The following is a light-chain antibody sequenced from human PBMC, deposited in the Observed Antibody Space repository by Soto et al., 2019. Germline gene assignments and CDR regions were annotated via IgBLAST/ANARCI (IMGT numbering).Light chain of an antibody. Sequence: QSALTQPASVSGSLGQSITISCTGTSVDVGGYNYVSWYQHHPGKAPGLLIFEVSNRPSGVSNRFSGSKSGNTASLTISGLQAEDEADYYCTSYTIKTTYVFGTGTKLTVL. CDR1: SVDVGGYNY. J-gene: IGLJ1*01. V-gene: IGLV2-14*01. CDR3: TSYTIKTTYV. CDR2: EVS.